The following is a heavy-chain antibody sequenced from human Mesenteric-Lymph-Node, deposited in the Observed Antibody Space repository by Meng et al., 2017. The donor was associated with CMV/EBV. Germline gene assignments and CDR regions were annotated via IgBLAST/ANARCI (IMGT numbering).Heavy chain of an antibody. D-gene: IGHD6-13*01. J-gene: IGHJ4*02. CDR1: GYTFTDYY. V-gene: IGHV1-2*02. CDR2: INPNSGGT. Sequence: ASVKVSCKASGYTFTDYYMHWVRQAPGQGLEWMGWINPNSGGTNYAQKFQGRVTMTRDTSISTAYMELSRLRSDDTAVYYCARDGIAAAGHDYWGQGTLVTVSS. CDR3: ARDGIAAAGHDY.